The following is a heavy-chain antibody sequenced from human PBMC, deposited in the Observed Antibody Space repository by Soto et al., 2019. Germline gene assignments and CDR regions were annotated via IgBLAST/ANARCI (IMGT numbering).Heavy chain of an antibody. D-gene: IGHD6-19*01. Sequence: SVKVTCKASGDTLISYAISWVRQAPGQGLEWMGGIIPIFGTANYAQKFQGRVTITADESTSTAYMELSSLRSEDTAVYYCARLSYSSGWYYGMDVWGQRTTVTVSS. CDR1: GDTLISYA. CDR3: ARLSYSSGWYYGMDV. CDR2: IIPIFGTA. J-gene: IGHJ6*02. V-gene: IGHV1-69*01.